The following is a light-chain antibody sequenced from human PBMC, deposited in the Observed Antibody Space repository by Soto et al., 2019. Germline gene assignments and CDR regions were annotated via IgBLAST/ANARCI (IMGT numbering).Light chain of an antibody. V-gene: IGLV3-9*01. J-gene: IGLJ1*01. CDR2: RDS. CDR3: QVWDSSTEV. Sequence: SYELTQPLSASGALGQTARITCGNNNIGSKNVHWYQQKPGQAPVLVIYRDSNRPSGIPERFSGSNSGNTATLTISRAQAGDEADYYCQVWDSSTEVFGAGTKLTVL. CDR1: NIGSKN.